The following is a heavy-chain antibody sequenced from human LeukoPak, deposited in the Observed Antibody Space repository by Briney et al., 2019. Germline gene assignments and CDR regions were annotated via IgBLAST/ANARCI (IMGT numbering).Heavy chain of an antibody. CDR1: GFTVSNNY. CDR2: INTVGTT. J-gene: IGHJ4*02. D-gene: IGHD6-19*01. CDR3: ARRVYNSGWYIDY. Sequence: PGGSLRLSCAASGFTVSNNYMGWVRQAPGKGLEWVSVINTVGTTYYADSVRGRFTISRDNSKNTLYLQMNSLRVEDTAVYYCARRVYNSGWYIDYWGQGTLVTVSS. V-gene: IGHV3-66*01.